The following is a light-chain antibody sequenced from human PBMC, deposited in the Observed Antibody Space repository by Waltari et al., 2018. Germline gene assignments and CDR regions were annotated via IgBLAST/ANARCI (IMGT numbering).Light chain of an antibody. V-gene: IGKV3-11*01. CDR2: DAS. CDR1: QSISGY. Sequence: EIVLTQSPATLSLSPGERATLSCRASQSISGYLAWYQQKHGQAPRLLIYDASQRATGGPARFSGGGSGTEFTLTISSLEPDDFATYYCQQRNNWPPFRFGGGTKVAIK. J-gene: IGKJ4*01. CDR3: QQRNNWPPFR.